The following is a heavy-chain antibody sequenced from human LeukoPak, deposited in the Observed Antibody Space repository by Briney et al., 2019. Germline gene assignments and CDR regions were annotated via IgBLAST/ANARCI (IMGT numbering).Heavy chain of an antibody. V-gene: IGHV3-7*03. Sequence: GGSLRLSCAASGFTFSDFWMTWVRQAPGKGLEWVANIKTDGSQQSYVDSVRGRFTISRDNAKNSLYLQMNNLRAEDTAVYYCAKDAAAAGYFDYWGQGTLVTVSS. J-gene: IGHJ4*02. CDR3: AKDAAAAGYFDY. CDR2: IKTDGSQQ. CDR1: GFTFSDFW. D-gene: IGHD6-13*01.